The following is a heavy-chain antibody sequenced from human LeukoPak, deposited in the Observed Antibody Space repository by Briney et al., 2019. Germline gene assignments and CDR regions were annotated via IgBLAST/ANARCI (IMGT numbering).Heavy chain of an antibody. CDR3: AREGGQLWSRYWYFDL. Sequence: GGSLRLSCAASGFTFTTYWMGWVRQAPGKGLEWVANIKQDGSEQYYVDSVKGRFTISRDNAKNSLYLQMNSLRAEDTAVYYCAREGGQLWSRYWYFDLWGRGTLVTVSS. J-gene: IGHJ2*01. V-gene: IGHV3-7*01. D-gene: IGHD5-18*01. CDR1: GFTFTTYW. CDR2: IKQDGSEQ.